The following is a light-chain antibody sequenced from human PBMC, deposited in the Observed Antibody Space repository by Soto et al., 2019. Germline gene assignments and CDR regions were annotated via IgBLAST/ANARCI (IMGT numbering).Light chain of an antibody. CDR2: GAS. J-gene: IGKJ4*01. Sequence: EIVMTQSPATLSVSPGERATLSCGASQSISSKLAWYQQKPGQAPRLLIYGASTRATGIPARFSGSGSGTEFTLTISSLQSEDFAVYYCQQRSKWPPLTFGGGTRV. CDR1: QSISSK. V-gene: IGKV3-15*01. CDR3: QQRSKWPPLT.